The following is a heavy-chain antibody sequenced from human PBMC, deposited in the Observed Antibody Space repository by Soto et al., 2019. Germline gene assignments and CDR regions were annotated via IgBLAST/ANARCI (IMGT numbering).Heavy chain of an antibody. Sequence: SETLSLTCAVYGGSFSGYYWSWIRQPPGKGLEWIGEINHSGSTNYNPSLKSRVTISVDTSKNQFSLKLSSVTAADTAVYYCARDLGYCSGGSCSGRDAFDIWGQGTMVTVSS. CDR3: ARDLGYCSGGSCSGRDAFDI. J-gene: IGHJ3*02. CDR2: INHSGST. D-gene: IGHD2-15*01. V-gene: IGHV4-34*01. CDR1: GGSFSGYY.